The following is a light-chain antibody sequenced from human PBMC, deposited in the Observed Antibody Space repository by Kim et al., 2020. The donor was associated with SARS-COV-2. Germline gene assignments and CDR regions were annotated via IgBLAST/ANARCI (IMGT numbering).Light chain of an antibody. CDR2: EDK. Sequence: NFMLTQPHSVSESPGKTVTISCTPSSGSIASNYVQWYQQRPGSAPTTVISEDKQRPSGVPDRFSGSIDSSSNSASLTISGLKTEDEVDYYCQSYDSSNHGVFGGGTQLTVL. CDR1: SGSIASNY. V-gene: IGLV6-57*04. CDR3: QSYDSSNHGV. J-gene: IGLJ2*01.